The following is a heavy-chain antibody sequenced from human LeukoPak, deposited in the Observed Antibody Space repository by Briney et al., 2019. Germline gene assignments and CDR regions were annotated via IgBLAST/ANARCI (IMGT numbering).Heavy chain of an antibody. D-gene: IGHD3-22*01. Sequence: GGSLRLSCAASGFTVSSNYMSWVRQAPGKGLEWVSVLYSGGSTYYADSVQGRFTISRHNSKNTLYLQMNSLRVEDTAVYYCARGYYYDSSGSDYWGQGTLVTVSS. CDR3: ARGYYYDSSGSDY. CDR2: LYSGGST. V-gene: IGHV3-53*04. CDR1: GFTVSSNY. J-gene: IGHJ4*02.